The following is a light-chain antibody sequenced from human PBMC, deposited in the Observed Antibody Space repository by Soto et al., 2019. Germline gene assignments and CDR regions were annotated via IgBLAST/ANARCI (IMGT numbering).Light chain of an antibody. V-gene: IGLV1-44*01. Sequence: QPVLTQPPSASGTPGQRVTISCSGSSSNIGSNTVNWYQQLPGTAPKLLIYSNNQRPSGVPDRFSGSKSGTSAFLAISGLQSEDEADYYCAAWDDSLNGVVFGGGTKLTVL. CDR2: SNN. CDR1: SSNIGSNT. J-gene: IGLJ2*01. CDR3: AAWDDSLNGVV.